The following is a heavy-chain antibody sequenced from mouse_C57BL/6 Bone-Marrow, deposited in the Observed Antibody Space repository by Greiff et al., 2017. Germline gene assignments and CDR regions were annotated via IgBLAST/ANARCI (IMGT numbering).Heavy chain of an antibody. V-gene: IGHV1-72*01. D-gene: IGHD1-1*01. CDR2: IDPNSGGT. J-gene: IGHJ3*01. Sequence: QVQLQQPGAALVKPGASVKLSCKASGYTFTSYWMHWVKQRPGRGLEWIGRIDPNSGGTKYNEKFTSKATLTVDKPSSTAYMQLSSLTSEDSAVYYCARLYYGSRYEGWFADWGQGTLVTVSA. CDR1: GYTFTSYW. CDR3: ARLYYGSRYEGWFAD.